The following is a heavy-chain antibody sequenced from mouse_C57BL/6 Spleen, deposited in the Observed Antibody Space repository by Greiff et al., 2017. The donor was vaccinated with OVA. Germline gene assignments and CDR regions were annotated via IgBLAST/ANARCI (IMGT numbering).Heavy chain of an antibody. V-gene: IGHV5-15*01. CDR3: ARGGYGFAY. D-gene: IGHD3-1*01. CDR1: GFTFSDYG. J-gene: IGHJ3*01. CDR2: ISNLAYSI. Sequence: EVMLVESGGGLVQPGGSLKLSCAASGFTFSDYGMAWVRQAPRKGPEWVAFISNLAYSIYYADTVTGRFTISRENAKNTLYLEMSSLRSEDTAMYYCARGGYGFAYWGQGTLVTVSA.